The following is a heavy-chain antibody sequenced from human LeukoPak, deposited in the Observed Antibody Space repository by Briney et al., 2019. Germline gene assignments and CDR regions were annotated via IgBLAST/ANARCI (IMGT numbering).Heavy chain of an antibody. CDR3: ARGGFYYDSSGYSVLAFDI. D-gene: IGHD3-22*01. Sequence: KFQGRVTITRDTSASTAYMELSSLRSEDTAVYYCARGGFYYDSSGYSVLAFDIWGQGTMVTVSS. J-gene: IGHJ3*02. V-gene: IGHV1-3*01.